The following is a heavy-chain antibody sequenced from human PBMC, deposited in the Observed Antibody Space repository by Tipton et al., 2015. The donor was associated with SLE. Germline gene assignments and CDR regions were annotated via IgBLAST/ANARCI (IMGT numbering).Heavy chain of an antibody. J-gene: IGHJ4*02. CDR3: ARDLHLGEQWPRAFDPGSFDY. V-gene: IGHV4-38-2*02. D-gene: IGHD3-16*01. CDR1: GYSISSGYY. Sequence: TLSLTCTVSGYSISSGYYWGWIRQPPGKGLEWFGSIYHSGSTYYNPSLKSRVPISVDTSKNKFSLQLNSVTPEDTAVYYCARDLHLGEQWPRAFDPGSFDYWGQGTLVTVSS. CDR2: IYHSGST.